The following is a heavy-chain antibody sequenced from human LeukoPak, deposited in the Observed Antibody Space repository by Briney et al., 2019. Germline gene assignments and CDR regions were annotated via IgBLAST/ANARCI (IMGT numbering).Heavy chain of an antibody. CDR2: ISSSGST. Sequence: SETLSLTCTVSGDSISSGDYYWSWIRQPAGKGLEWIGRISSSGSTNYNPSLKSRVTMSVDTSKNQFSLKLSSVTAADTAVYYCARDQYYYDSSGYLTFDYWGQGTLVTVSS. J-gene: IGHJ4*02. V-gene: IGHV4-61*02. CDR1: GDSISSGDYY. CDR3: ARDQYYYDSSGYLTFDY. D-gene: IGHD3-22*01.